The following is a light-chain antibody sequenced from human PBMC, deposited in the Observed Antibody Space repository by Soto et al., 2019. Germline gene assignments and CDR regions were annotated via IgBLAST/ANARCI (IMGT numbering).Light chain of an antibody. V-gene: IGLV1-44*01. CDR1: TSNIGDNT. CDR3: AAWDDTLDAQV. CDR2: NND. J-gene: IGLJ3*02. Sequence: QSVLTQSPSASETPGQRVAISCSGSTSNIGDNTVHWYQQLPGTAPKLLIYNNDRRPSGVPDRFSGSKSGTSASLAISGLRSDDEATYYCAAWDDTLDAQVFGGGTQLTVL.